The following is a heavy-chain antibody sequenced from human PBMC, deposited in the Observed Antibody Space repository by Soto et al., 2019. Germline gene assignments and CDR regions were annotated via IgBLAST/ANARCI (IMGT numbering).Heavy chain of an antibody. J-gene: IGHJ5*02. Sequence: EVQLVDSGGGLVEPGGSLRLSCAAPGFTFNYAWMSWVRKAPGRGLEWFGRIKDKTEGVTIDYAAPVKGRFTISRDDSKNTVYLQRNSLKTEDTSVYYCVTDGGYNFGYWLDPWGQGNLVTVSS. D-gene: IGHD5-18*01. CDR2: IKDKTEGVTI. CDR3: VTDGGYNFGYWLDP. V-gene: IGHV3-15*01. CDR1: GFTFNYAW.